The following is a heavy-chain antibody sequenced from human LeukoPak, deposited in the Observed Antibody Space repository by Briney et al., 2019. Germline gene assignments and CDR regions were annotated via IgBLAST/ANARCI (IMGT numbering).Heavy chain of an antibody. D-gene: IGHD1-14*01. CDR2: ISSRGSPM. CDR3: ARGGKPAVFDI. V-gene: IGHV3-48*03. J-gene: IGHJ3*02. Sequence: GGSLRLSCAASGFTFSSYEMNWVRQAPGKGLEWVSYISSRGSPMYYADSVKGRFTISRENAKNSLYLQMNSLRAGDTAVYYCARGGKPAVFDIWGQGTKVTVSS. CDR1: GFTFSSYE.